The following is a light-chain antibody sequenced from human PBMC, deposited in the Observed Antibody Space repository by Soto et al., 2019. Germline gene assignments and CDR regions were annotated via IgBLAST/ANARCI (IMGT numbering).Light chain of an antibody. CDR1: QGISSY. CDR3: QQFNSYPLT. V-gene: IGKV1-9*01. CDR2: AAS. Sequence: DIQLTQSPSFLSASVGDRVTITCRASQGISSYLAWYQQKPGKAPKLLIYAASTLQSGVPSRFSGSGSVTEFTLTISSLRPEDFATYYCQQFNSYPLTFGGGTKVDIK. J-gene: IGKJ4*01.